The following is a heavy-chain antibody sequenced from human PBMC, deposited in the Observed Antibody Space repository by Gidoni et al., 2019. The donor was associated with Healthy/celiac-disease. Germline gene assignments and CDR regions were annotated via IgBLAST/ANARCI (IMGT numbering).Heavy chain of an antibody. CDR1: GFHFSSSA. CDR2: ISGSGGST. CDR3: AKYYYDSSGSDDAFDI. Sequence: EVQLVESGGGLVQPGGSMRLSCAASGFHFSSSAMSWVRQAPGKGLEWVSAISGSGGSTYYADSVKGRFTISRDNSKNTLYLQMNSLRAEDTAVYYCAKYYYDSSGSDDAFDIWGQGTMVTVSS. D-gene: IGHD3-22*01. J-gene: IGHJ3*02. V-gene: IGHV3-23*04.